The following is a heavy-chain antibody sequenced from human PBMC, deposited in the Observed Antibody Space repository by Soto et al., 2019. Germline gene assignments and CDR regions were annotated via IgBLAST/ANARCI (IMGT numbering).Heavy chain of an antibody. CDR2: IYWDDDK. J-gene: IGHJ6*02. V-gene: IGHV2-5*02. Sequence: QITLKESGPTLVKPTQTLTLTCTFSGFSLSTSGVGVGWIRQPPGKALEWLALIYWDDDKRYSPSLKSRLTITKDTSKNQLVLTMTNMDPVDTATYYCAHARYSSSWYDYYYGMDVWGQGTTVTVSS. CDR1: GFSLSTSGVG. CDR3: AHARYSSSWYDYYYGMDV. D-gene: IGHD6-13*01.